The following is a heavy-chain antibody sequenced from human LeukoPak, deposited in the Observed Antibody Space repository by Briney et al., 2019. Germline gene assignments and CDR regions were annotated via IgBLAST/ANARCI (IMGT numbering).Heavy chain of an antibody. D-gene: IGHD3-22*01. CDR2: IYYSGST. CDR1: GGSISSYY. Sequence: SETLSLTCTVSGGSISSYYWSWTRQPPGKGLEWIGYIYYSGSTNYNPSLKSRVTISVDTSKNQFSLKLSSVTAADTAVYYCAREADYYDSSGLMDYWGQGTLVTVSS. J-gene: IGHJ4*02. V-gene: IGHV4-59*01. CDR3: AREADYYDSSGLMDY.